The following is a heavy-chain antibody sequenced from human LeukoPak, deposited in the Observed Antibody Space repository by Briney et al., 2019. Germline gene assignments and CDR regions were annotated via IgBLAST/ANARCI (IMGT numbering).Heavy chain of an antibody. CDR1: GGSISSSSYY. CDR2: IYYSGST. Sequence: SETLSLTCTVSGGSISSSSYYWGWIRQPPGKGLEWIGSIYYSGSTYYNPSLKSRVTISVDTSKNQFSLKLSSVTAADTAVYYCARQRSSGWLLGRDYWGQGTLVTVSS. V-gene: IGHV4-39*01. D-gene: IGHD6-19*01. CDR3: ARQRSSGWLLGRDY. J-gene: IGHJ4*02.